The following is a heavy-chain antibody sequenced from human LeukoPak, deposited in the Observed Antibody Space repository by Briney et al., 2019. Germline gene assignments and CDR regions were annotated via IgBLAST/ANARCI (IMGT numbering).Heavy chain of an antibody. CDR1: GFTFGDYA. D-gene: IGHD3-22*01. V-gene: IGHV3-49*03. CDR3: TLWANYDSSGPTNY. Sequence: PGRSLRLSCTASGFTFGDYAMSWFRQAPGKGLEWVGFIRSKAYGGTTEYAASVKGRFTISRDDSKRIAYLQMNSLKTEDTAVYYCTLWANYDSSGPTNYWGQGTLVTVSS. CDR2: IRSKAYGGTT. J-gene: IGHJ4*02.